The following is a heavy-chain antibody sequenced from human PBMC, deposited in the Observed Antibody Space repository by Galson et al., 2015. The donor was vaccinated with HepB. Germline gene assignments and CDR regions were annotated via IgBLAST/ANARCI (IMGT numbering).Heavy chain of an antibody. CDR2: IYHSGST. Sequence: TLSLTCVVSGGSISSGGYSWSWIRQPPGKGLEWIGYIYHSGSTYYNPSLKSRVTISVDRSKNQFSLKLSSVTAADTAVYYCARSDTAMAIDYWGQGTLVTVSS. D-gene: IGHD5-18*01. J-gene: IGHJ4*02. CDR3: ARSDTAMAIDY. CDR1: GGSISSGGYS. V-gene: IGHV4-30-2*01.